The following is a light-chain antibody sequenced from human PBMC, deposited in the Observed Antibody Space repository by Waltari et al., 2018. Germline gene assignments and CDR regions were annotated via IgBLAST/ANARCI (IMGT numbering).Light chain of an antibody. CDR1: QSVGWS. CDR3: QHYVRLPVT. Sequence: EIVLTQSPGTLSLSPGERATLSCRVSQSVGWSLAWYQQKPGQAPRLLIYGASTRAPGIPDRFSGGGSGTDFSLTISRLVPEDFAVYHCQHYVRLPVTFGQGTKVEIK. J-gene: IGKJ1*01. CDR2: GAS. V-gene: IGKV3-20*01.